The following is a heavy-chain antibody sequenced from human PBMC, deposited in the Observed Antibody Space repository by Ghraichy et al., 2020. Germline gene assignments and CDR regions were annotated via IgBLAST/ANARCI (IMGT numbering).Heavy chain of an antibody. J-gene: IGHJ6*02. Sequence: LSLTCAASGFTFSSYSMNWVRQAPGKGLEWVSYISSSSSTIYYADSVKGRFTISRDNAKNSLYLQMNSLRDEDTAVYYCARDLGVMTLRYFEMDVWGQGTTVTVSS. CDR2: ISSSSSTI. CDR1: GFTFSSYS. V-gene: IGHV3-48*02. D-gene: IGHD3-9*01. CDR3: ARDLGVMTLRYFEMDV.